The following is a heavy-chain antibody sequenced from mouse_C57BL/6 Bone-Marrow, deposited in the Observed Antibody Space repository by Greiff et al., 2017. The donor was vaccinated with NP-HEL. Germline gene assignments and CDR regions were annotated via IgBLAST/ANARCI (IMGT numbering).Heavy chain of an antibody. CDR1: GYTFTDYE. D-gene: IGHD2-4*01. V-gene: IGHV1-15*01. CDR3: TRLMITCAMDY. Sequence: VQLQQSGAELVRPGASVTLSCKASGYTFTDYEMHWVKQTPVHGLEWIGAIDPETGGTAYNQKFKGKAILTADKSSSTAYMELRSLTSEDSAVYYCTRLMITCAMDYWGQGTSVTVSS. CDR2: IDPETGGT. J-gene: IGHJ4*01.